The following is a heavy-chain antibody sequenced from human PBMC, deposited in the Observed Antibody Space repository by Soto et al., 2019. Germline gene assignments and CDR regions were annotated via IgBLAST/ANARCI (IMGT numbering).Heavy chain of an antibody. D-gene: IGHD2-15*01. CDR3: ARTPGPEVAASLEYYYFSGMDV. J-gene: IGHJ6*02. CDR1: GYSFTSYW. V-gene: IGHV5-51*01. Sequence: PGESLKISCEASGYSFTSYWIGWVRQMPGKGLEWMGIIHPGDSDTKYSPSFQGQVTISVDKSITTAYLQWSSLKASGTAMYYCARTPGPEVAASLEYYYFSGMDVWGQGTTVNVSS. CDR2: IHPGDSDT.